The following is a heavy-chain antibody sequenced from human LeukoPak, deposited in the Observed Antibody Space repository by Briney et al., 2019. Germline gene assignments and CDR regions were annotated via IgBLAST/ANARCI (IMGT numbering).Heavy chain of an antibody. CDR3: ANSYDITDYFDY. Sequence: GGSLRLSCAASGFTFSSYGMHWVRQAPGKGLEWVAVISYDGSNKYYADSVKGRFTISRDNSKNTLYLQMNSLRAEDTAVYYCANSYDITDYFDYWGQGTLVTVSS. J-gene: IGHJ4*02. D-gene: IGHD3-9*01. V-gene: IGHV3-30*18. CDR1: GFTFSSYG. CDR2: ISYDGSNK.